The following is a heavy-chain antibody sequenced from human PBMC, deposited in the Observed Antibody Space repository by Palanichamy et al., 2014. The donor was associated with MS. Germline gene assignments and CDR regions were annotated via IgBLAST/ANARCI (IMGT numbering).Heavy chain of an antibody. V-gene: IGHV4-30-2*01. D-gene: IGHD1-26*01. Sequence: QLQLRESGSGLVQPSQTPSLTCTVSGGSMNSGAYSWSWIRQPPGKGLEWIGFIYHRGSTYYNPSLKSRATLSVDTSKNEFSLNLTSVTAADTAMYFCARTSGSYYFQHWGQGTLVTVSS. CDR2: IYHRGST. J-gene: IGHJ1*01. CDR1: GGSMNSGAYS. CDR3: ARTSGSYYFQH.